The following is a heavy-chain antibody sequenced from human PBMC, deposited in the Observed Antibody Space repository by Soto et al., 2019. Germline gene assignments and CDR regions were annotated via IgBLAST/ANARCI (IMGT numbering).Heavy chain of an antibody. D-gene: IGHD6-13*01. V-gene: IGHV3-21*01. CDR2: ISRGNNYI. Sequence: GGSLRLSCAASGFTFNNFNMNWVRQGPGEGLEWVSSISRGNNYIYYAESVKGRFTISRDNAENSLYLQMNSLRAEDTAVYYCARVFSVSSRPRGYHYYYMDVWGKGTTVTVSS. CDR3: ARVFSVSSRPRGYHYYYMDV. J-gene: IGHJ6*03. CDR1: GFTFNNFN.